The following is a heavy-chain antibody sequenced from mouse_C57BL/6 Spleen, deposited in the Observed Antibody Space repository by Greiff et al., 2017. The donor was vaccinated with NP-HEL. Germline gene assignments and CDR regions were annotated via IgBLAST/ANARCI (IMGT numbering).Heavy chain of an antibody. D-gene: IGHD2-4*01. J-gene: IGHJ2*01. CDR3: ARYDYDGLYYFDY. CDR2: IYPGSGNT. Sequence: VQLQQSGAELVRPGASVKLSCKASGYTFTDYYINWVKQRPGQGLEWIARIYPGSGNTYYNEKFKGKATLTAEKSSSTAYMQLSSLTSEDSAVYFCARYDYDGLYYFDYWGQGTTLTVSS. V-gene: IGHV1-76*01. CDR1: GYTFTDYY.